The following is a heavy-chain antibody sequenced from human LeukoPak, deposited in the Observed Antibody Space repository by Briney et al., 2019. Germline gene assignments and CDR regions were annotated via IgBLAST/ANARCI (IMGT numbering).Heavy chain of an antibody. V-gene: IGHV3-30*18. CDR1: GFTFSSYG. CDR2: ISYDGSNK. D-gene: IGHD3-22*01. Sequence: PGRSLRLSCAASGFTFSSYGMHWVRQAPGKGLEWVAVISYDGSNKYYADSVKGRFTISRDNSKNTLYLQMNSLRAEDTAVYYCAKAPYYDSSGYSREIYYYYAMDVWGQGTTVTVSS. CDR3: AKAPYYDSSGYSREIYYYYAMDV. J-gene: IGHJ6*02.